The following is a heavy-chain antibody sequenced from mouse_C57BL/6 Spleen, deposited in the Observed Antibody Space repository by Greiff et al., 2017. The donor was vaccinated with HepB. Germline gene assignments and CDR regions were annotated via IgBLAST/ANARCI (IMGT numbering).Heavy chain of an antibody. D-gene: IGHD1-1*01. CDR2: IDPSDSET. CDR1: GYTFTSYW. CDR3: ARSPYYGSGAWFAY. Sequence: QVQLQQPGAELVRPGSSVKLSCKASGYTFTSYWMHWVKQRPIQGLEWIGNIDPSDSETHYNQKFKDKATLTVDKSSSTAYMQLSSLTSEDSAVYYCARSPYYGSGAWFAYWGQGTLVTVSA. V-gene: IGHV1-52*01. J-gene: IGHJ3*01.